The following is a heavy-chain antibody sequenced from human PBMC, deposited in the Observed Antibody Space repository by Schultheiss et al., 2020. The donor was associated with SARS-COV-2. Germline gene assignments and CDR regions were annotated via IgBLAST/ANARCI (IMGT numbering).Heavy chain of an antibody. CDR2: IYYSGST. V-gene: IGHV4-31*03. CDR3: ARDAAAGNFY. D-gene: IGHD6-13*01. J-gene: IGHJ4*02. CDR1: GGSISSGGYY. Sequence: SQTLSLTCTVSGGSISSGGYYWSWIRQPPGKGLEWIGYIYYSGSTYYNPSLKSRVTISVDTSKDQFSLKLSSVTAADTAVYYCARDAAAGNFYWGQGTLVTVSS.